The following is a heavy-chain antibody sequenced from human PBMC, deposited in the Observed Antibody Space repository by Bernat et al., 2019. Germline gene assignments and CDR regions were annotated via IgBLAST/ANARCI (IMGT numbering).Heavy chain of an antibody. J-gene: IGHJ4*02. CDR2: ISSSSTI. CDR3: ARGANGDRLGY. V-gene: IGHV3-48*01. D-gene: IGHD6-19*01. CDR1: GFTFSTYS. Sequence: EVQLVESGGGLVQPGGSLRLSCAASGFTFSTYSMNWVRQAPGKGLECVSYISSSSTIYYADSVKNRFTISRNNAKNSLYLQMNSLRVEDTAVYYCARGANGDRLGYWGQGILVTVSS.